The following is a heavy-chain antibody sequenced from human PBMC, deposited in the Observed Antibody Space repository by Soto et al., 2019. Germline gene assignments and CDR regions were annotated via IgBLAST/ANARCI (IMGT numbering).Heavy chain of an antibody. CDR1: GGSFSGYY. CDR3: ARGSRDGYNSHFDY. Sequence: SETLSLTRAVYGGSFSGYYWSWIRQPPGKGLEWIGEINHSGSTNYNPSLKSRVTISVDTSKNQFSLKLSSVTAADTAVYYCARGSRDGYNSHFDYWGQGTLVTVSS. J-gene: IGHJ4*02. V-gene: IGHV4-34*01. CDR2: INHSGST. D-gene: IGHD5-12*01.